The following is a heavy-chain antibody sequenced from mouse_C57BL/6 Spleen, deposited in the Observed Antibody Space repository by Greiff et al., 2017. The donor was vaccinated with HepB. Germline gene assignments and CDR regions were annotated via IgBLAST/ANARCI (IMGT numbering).Heavy chain of an antibody. CDR3: ARECLYYGSSPYYFDY. CDR2: ISDGGSYT. D-gene: IGHD1-1*01. Sequence: EVMLVESGGGLVKPGGSLKLSCAASGFTFSSYAMSWVRQTPEKRLEWVATISDGGSYTYYPDNVKGRFTISRDNAKNNLYLQMSHLKSEDTAMYYCARECLYYGSSPYYFDYWGQSTTLTVSS. CDR1: GFTFSSYA. J-gene: IGHJ2*01. V-gene: IGHV5-4*01.